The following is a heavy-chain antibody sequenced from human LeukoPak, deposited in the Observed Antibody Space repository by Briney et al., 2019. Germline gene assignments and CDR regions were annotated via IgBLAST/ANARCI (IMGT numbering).Heavy chain of an antibody. Sequence: GASVKVSCKASGGTFSSYAISWVRRAPGQGLEWMGGIIPIFGTANYAQKFQGRVTITADESTSTAYMELSNLRSEDTAVYYCARVTRSLLGLYYYYYYMDVWGKGTTVTVSS. V-gene: IGHV1-69*13. CDR1: GGTFSSYA. CDR2: IIPIFGTA. J-gene: IGHJ6*03. CDR3: ARVTRSLLGLYYYYYYMDV. D-gene: IGHD3-16*01.